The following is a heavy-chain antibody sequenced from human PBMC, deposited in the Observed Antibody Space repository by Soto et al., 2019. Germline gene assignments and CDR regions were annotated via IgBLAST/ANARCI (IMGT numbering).Heavy chain of an antibody. D-gene: IGHD6-19*01. CDR3: ARGGGAGYSSGSFQHV. Sequence: QVQLVESGGGVVQPGRSLRLSCAASGFTFSSYAMHWVRQAPGKGLEWVAVISYDGSNKYYADSVKGRFTISRDNSKNTLYLQMNSLRAEDTAVYYCARGGGAGYSSGSFQHVWGQGTLVTVSS. CDR2: ISYDGSNK. V-gene: IGHV3-30-3*01. CDR1: GFTFSSYA. J-gene: IGHJ4*02.